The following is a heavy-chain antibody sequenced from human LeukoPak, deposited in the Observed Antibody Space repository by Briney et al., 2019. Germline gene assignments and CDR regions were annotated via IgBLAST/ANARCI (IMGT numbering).Heavy chain of an antibody. CDR2: ISAYNGNT. J-gene: IGHJ4*02. CDR3: ARDLEDRYYDFWSGYYY. Sequence: ASVKVSCKASGYTFTSYGISWVRQAPGQGLEWMGWISAYNGNTNYAQKLQGRVTMTTDTSTSTAYMELRSLRSDDTAVYYCARDLEDRYYDFWSGYYYWGQGTLVTVSS. D-gene: IGHD3-3*01. V-gene: IGHV1-18*01. CDR1: GYTFTSYG.